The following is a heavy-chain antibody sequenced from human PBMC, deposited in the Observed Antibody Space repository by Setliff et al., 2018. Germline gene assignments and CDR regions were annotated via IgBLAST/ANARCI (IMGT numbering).Heavy chain of an antibody. CDR1: GYSISSGYY. D-gene: IGHD6-6*01. CDR2: IYHSGST. Sequence: SETLSLTCAVSGYSISSGYYWGWIRQPPGKGLEWIGSIYHSGSTYYNPSLKSRVAISVDTSKNQFSLKLSSVTAADTAVYYCARHVLGYSSSYNWFDPWGQGTLVTVSS. J-gene: IGHJ5*02. CDR3: ARHVLGYSSSYNWFDP. V-gene: IGHV4-38-2*01.